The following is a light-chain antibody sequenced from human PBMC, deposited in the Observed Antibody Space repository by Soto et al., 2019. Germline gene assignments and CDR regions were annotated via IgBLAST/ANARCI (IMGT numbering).Light chain of an antibody. CDR3: VLYMGSGISV. CDR1: SGSVSTSYY. V-gene: IGLV8-61*01. Sequence: TVGTQEPSFSVSPGGTVTLTCGLSSGSVSTSYYPSWYQQTPGQAPRTLIYSTNTRSSGVPDRFSGSILGNKAALTITGAQADDESDYYCVLYMGSGISVFGTGTKVTVL. J-gene: IGLJ1*01. CDR2: STN.